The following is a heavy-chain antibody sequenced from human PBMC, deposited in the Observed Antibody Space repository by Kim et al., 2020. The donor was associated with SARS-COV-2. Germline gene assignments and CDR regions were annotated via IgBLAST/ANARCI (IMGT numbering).Heavy chain of an antibody. J-gene: IGHJ3*02. CDR3: AKGEATYYDFWSGYYKGDAFDI. D-gene: IGHD3-3*01. CDR2: ISGSGGST. Sequence: GGSLRLSCAASGFTFSSYAMSWVRQAPGKGLEWVSAISGSGGSTYYADSVKGRFTISRDNSKNTLYLQMNSLRAEDTAVYYCAKGEATYYDFWSGYYKGDAFDIWGQGTMVTVSS. CDR1: GFTFSSYA. V-gene: IGHV3-23*01.